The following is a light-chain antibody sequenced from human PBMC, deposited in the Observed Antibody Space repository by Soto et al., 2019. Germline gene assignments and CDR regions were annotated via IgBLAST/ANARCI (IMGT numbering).Light chain of an antibody. J-gene: IGLJ3*02. CDR1: SSNIGSNP. V-gene: IGLV1-44*01. CDR2: SNN. Sequence: QSVLTQTPSESGIPGQRVTISCSGSSSNIGSNPVNWYQQLPGTAPKLLIYSNNQWPSGVPDRFSGSKSGTSASLAISGLQSDDEADYYCAAWDDSLNGPVFGGGTKLTVL. CDR3: AAWDDSLNGPV.